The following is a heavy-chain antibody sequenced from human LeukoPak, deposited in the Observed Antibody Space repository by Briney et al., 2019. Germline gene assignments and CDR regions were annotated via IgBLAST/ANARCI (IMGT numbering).Heavy chain of an antibody. CDR2: ISGGGRNT. CDR1: GITFSNYV. Sequence: GGSLRLSCVASGITFSNYVMSWVRQAPGKGLEWVSAISGGGRNTYYAASVKGRFTISRHNSKNMLHLQMNSLRAEDTAVYYCAKDRTSMVTTGLDYWGQGTLVTVSS. D-gene: IGHD4-17*01. J-gene: IGHJ4*02. CDR3: AKDRTSMVTTGLDY. V-gene: IGHV3-23*01.